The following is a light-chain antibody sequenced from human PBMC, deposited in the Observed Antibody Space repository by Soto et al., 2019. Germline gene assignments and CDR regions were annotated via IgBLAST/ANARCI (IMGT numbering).Light chain of an antibody. CDR3: QQYYDIPLT. Sequence: DIVMTQSPDSLAVSLGERATINCKSSQSVFYNSNNKNYLAWYQQKPGQPPRLLTHWASARECGVPDRFSGSGSGKDFTLSISSLQTEDVAVYFCQQYYDIPLTFGGGTKVEIK. J-gene: IGKJ4*01. CDR2: WAS. CDR1: QSVFYNSNNKNY. V-gene: IGKV4-1*01.